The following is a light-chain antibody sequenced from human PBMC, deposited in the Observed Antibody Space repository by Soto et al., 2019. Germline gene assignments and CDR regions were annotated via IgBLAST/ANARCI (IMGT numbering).Light chain of an antibody. CDR3: QQYNNWPRT. V-gene: IGKV3-15*01. CDR2: GAS. J-gene: IGKJ1*01. CDR1: QSVSSSY. Sequence: TQSACTLSWSAGERATLSWRASQSVSSSYLAWYQQKNGQAPRLVIYGASTRATGIPARFSGSGYGTEFNLTISSLQSEDFAVYYCQQYNNWPRTFGQGTKVDIK.